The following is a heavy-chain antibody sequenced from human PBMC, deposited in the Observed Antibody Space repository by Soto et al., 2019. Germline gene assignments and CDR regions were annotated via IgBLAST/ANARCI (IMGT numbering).Heavy chain of an antibody. CDR1: GYTFTSYG. V-gene: IGHV1-18*04. CDR2: ISAYSGNT. CDR3: ARVRAINYYGMDV. D-gene: IGHD2-21*01. Sequence: ASVKVSCKASGYTFTSYGLSWVRQAPGQGLEWMGWISAYSGNTNYAQKLQGRVTMTTDTSTSTAYMELRSLRSDDTAVYYCARVRAINYYGMDVWGQGTTVTVSS. J-gene: IGHJ6*02.